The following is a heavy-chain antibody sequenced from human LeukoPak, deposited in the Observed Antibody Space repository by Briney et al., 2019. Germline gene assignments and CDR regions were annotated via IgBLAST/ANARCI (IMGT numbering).Heavy chain of an antibody. CDR3: ARRKGDYSSGWYMDY. D-gene: IGHD6-13*01. CDR1: EYSLSNYW. J-gene: IGHJ4*02. CDR2: IDPGDSYT. Sequence: GESLKISCKGSEYSLSNYWISWVRQVPGKGLEWMGRIDPGDSYTNYSPSFEGHVTISADKSISTAYLQWSSLKASDTAMYYCARRKGDYSSGWYMDYWGQGTLVTVSS. V-gene: IGHV5-10-1*01.